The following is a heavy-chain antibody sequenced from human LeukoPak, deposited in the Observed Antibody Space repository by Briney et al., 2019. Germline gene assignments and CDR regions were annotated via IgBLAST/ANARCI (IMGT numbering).Heavy chain of an antibody. CDR2: IRYDGSNK. CDR3: ARGGRGMATIAGFDY. V-gene: IGHV3-30*02. CDR1: GFTFSSYG. J-gene: IGHJ4*02. D-gene: IGHD5-24*01. Sequence: GGSLRLSCAASGFTFSSYGMHWVRQAPGKGLEWVAFIRYDGSNKYYADSVKGRFTISRDNSKNTLYLQMNSLRAEDTAVYYCARGGRGMATIAGFDYWGQGTLVTVSS.